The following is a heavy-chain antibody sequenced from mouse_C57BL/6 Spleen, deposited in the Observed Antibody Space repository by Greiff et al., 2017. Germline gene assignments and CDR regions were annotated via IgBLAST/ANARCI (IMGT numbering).Heavy chain of an antibody. CDR3: TRGPPITTVVATDAMDY. J-gene: IGHJ4*01. V-gene: IGHV1-15*01. D-gene: IGHD1-1*01. CDR2: IDPETGGT. Sequence: VQGVESGAELVRPGASVTLSCKASGYTFTDYEMHWVKQTPVHGLEWIGAIDPETGGTAYNQKFKGKAILTADKSSSTAYMELRSLTSEDSAVYYCTRGPPITTVVATDAMDYWGQGTSVTVSS. CDR1: GYTFTDYE.